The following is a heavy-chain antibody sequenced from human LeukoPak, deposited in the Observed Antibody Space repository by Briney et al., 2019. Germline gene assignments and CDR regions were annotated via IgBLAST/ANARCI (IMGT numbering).Heavy chain of an antibody. J-gene: IGHJ4*02. CDR3: ASPARNYYDSSGYYFGY. CDR2: ISGSGGST. V-gene: IGHV3-23*01. CDR1: GFTFSSCA. D-gene: IGHD3-22*01. Sequence: GGSLRLSCAASGFTFSSCAMSWVRQAPGKGLEWVSAISGSGGSTYYADSVKGRFTISRDNSKNTLYLQMNSLRAEDTAVYYCASPARNYYDSSGYYFGYWGQGTLVTVSS.